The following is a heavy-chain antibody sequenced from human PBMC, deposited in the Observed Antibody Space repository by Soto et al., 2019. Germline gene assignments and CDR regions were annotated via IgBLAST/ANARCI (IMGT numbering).Heavy chain of an antibody. V-gene: IGHV3-23*01. CDR2: VSGSGSST. J-gene: IGHJ4*02. CDR1: GFIFSDYA. Sequence: GGSLRLSCAASGFIFSDYAMSWVRQAPGKGLEWVSSVSGSGSSTFYADSVKGRFTISRDNSKSTLYLQVNSLRAEDTAMYFCAKDINSGGRYYFDSWGQGTLVTVSS. CDR3: AKDINSGGRYYFDS. D-gene: IGHD6-19*01.